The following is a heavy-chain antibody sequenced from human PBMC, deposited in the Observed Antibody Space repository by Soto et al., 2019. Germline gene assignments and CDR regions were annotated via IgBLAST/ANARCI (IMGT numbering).Heavy chain of an antibody. CDR1: GYSFTSYG. CDR2: ISAYNGNT. J-gene: IGHJ4*02. Sequence: ASVKVSCKASGYSFTSYGISWVRQAPGQGLEWMGWISAYNGNTIYAQNLQDRVTMTTDTSTSTAYMELKSLRSDDTAVYYCPRDVGSTPGRGSLSFWGQGPVDTAS. D-gene: IGHD1-26*01. V-gene: IGHV1-18*01. CDR3: PRDVGSTPGRGSLSF.